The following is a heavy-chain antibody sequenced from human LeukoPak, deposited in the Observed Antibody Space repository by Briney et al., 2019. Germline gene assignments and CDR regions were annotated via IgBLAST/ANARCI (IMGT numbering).Heavy chain of an antibody. CDR1: GFTFSSYS. V-gene: IGHV3-21*01. J-gene: IGHJ1*01. D-gene: IGHD6-13*01. Sequence: GGSLRLSCAASGFTFSSYSMNWVRQAPGKGLEWVSSISSSSSYIYYADSVKGRFTISRDNAKNSLYLQMKSLRAEDTAVYYCARDWPTIAAAGTIPEYFQHWGQGTLDPVSS. CDR2: ISSSSSYI. CDR3: ARDWPTIAAAGTIPEYFQH.